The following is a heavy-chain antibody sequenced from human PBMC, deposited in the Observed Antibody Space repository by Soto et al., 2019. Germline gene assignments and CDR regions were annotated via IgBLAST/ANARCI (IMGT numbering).Heavy chain of an antibody. J-gene: IGHJ6*02. V-gene: IGHV3-30-3*01. D-gene: IGHD2-2*01. CDR2: ISYDGSNK. CDR1: GFTFSSYA. Sequence: GGSLRLSCAASGFTFSSYAMHWVRQAPGKGLEWVAVISYDGSNKYYADSVKGRFTISRDNSKNTLYLQMNSLRAEDTAVYYCAREDLQDYCSSTSCSGGYGMDVWGQGTTVTVSS. CDR3: AREDLQDYCSSTSCSGGYGMDV.